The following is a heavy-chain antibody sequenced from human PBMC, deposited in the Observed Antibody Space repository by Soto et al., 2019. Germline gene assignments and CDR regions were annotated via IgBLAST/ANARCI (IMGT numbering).Heavy chain of an antibody. Sequence: TSETLSLTCTVSGGSVSSGSSYWNWIRQPPGKGPEWIGFIYYSGNTNYNPSLKGRVTLSMDTSKNQFSLKLSSVTAADTAVYYCARGGYCDSTSCYGVLLFDPWGQGTLVTVSS. CDR2: IYYSGNT. D-gene: IGHD2-2*01. CDR1: GGSVSSGSSY. J-gene: IGHJ5*02. V-gene: IGHV4-61*01. CDR3: ARGGYCDSTSCYGVLLFDP.